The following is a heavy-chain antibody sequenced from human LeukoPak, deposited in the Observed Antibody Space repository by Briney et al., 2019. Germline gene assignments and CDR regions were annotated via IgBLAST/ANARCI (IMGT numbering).Heavy chain of an antibody. V-gene: IGHV1-3*01. Sequence: GASVKVSCKASGYTFTSYAMHWVRQAPGQRLEWMGWINAGNGNTKYSQKFQGRVTITRDTSASTAYMELSSLRSEDTAFYYCAKEAPDRYSGSYGGPIDYWGQGTLVTVSS. CDR3: AKEAPDRYSGSYGGPIDY. J-gene: IGHJ4*02. CDR2: INAGNGNT. CDR1: GYTFTSYA. D-gene: IGHD1-26*01.